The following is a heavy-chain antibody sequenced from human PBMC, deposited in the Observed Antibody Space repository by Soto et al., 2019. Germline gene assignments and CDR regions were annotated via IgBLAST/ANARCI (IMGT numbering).Heavy chain of an antibody. Sequence: PSETLSLTCAVYGGSFSGYYWSWIRQPPGKGLEWIGEINHSGSTNYNPSLKSRVTISVDTSKNQFSLKLSSVTAADTAVYYCARAPRIGPLVGATRGDYFDYWGQGTLVTVSS. V-gene: IGHV4-34*01. J-gene: IGHJ4*02. D-gene: IGHD1-26*01. CDR1: GGSFSGYY. CDR3: ARAPRIGPLVGATRGDYFDY. CDR2: INHSGST.